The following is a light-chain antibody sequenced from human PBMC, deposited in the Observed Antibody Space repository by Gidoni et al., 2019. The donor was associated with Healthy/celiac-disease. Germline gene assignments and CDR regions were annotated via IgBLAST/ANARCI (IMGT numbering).Light chain of an antibody. V-gene: IGKV1-39*01. CDR1: QSISSY. CDR2: AAS. J-gene: IGKJ1*01. Sequence: QMTQSPSSLSASVGDRVTITCRASQSISSYLNWYQQKPGKAPKLLIYAASSLQSGVPSRFSGSGSGTDFTLTISSLQPEDFATYYCQQSYSFTWTFXQXTKVEIK. CDR3: QQSYSFTWT.